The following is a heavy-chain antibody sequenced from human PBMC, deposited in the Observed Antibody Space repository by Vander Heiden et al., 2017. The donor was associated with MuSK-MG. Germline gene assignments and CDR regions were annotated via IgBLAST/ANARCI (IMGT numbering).Heavy chain of an antibody. Sequence: QVQLQESGPGLVKPSETLSLTCTVSGGSISSSYWSWIRQPPGKGLEGIGYSYYSGSTNYNPDLKSRVTISIDKSKNQFSLKVSSVTAADTAVYYCARPNDADAFDIWGQGTMVTVSS. CDR3: ARPNDADAFDI. CDR1: GGSISSSY. CDR2: SYYSGST. J-gene: IGHJ3*02. V-gene: IGHV4-59*01.